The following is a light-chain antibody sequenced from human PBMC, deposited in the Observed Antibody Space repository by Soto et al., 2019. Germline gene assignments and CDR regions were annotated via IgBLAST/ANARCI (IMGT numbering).Light chain of an antibody. CDR3: QQYNSYPWT. CDR1: QSISTW. Sequence: DLQMTPSPSTLSASVGDRVTITCRASQSISTWLAWYQQKPGKAPKLLIYKASSLESGVPSRFSGSGSGTEFTLTISSLQPDDFATYYCQQYNSYPWTFGQGTKVDIK. CDR2: KAS. J-gene: IGKJ1*01. V-gene: IGKV1-5*03.